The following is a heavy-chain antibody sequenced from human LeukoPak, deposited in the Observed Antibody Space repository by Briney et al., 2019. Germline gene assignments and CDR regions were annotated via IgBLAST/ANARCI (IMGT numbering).Heavy chain of an antibody. CDR1: GFTVSNNY. J-gene: IGHJ5*02. D-gene: IGHD3-10*01. Sequence: GGSLRLSCAASGFTVSNNYMSWVRQAPGRGLEWVSLIYGDGTTHYADSVTDRFTISRDNSKNTLYLQMNSLRAEDTAIYYCARGRAGTQAWVEFDPWGQGTLVTVSS. CDR3: ARGRAGTQAWVEFDP. CDR2: IYGDGTT. V-gene: IGHV3-66*02.